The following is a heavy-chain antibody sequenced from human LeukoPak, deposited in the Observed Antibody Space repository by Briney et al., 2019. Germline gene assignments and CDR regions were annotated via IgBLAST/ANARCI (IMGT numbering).Heavy chain of an antibody. CDR2: INPNSGDT. CDR1: GYSLIGYH. J-gene: IGHJ4*02. D-gene: IGHD2-2*01. Sequence: ASVKVSCKASGYSLIGYHMHWVRQAPGQGLEWMGRINPNSGDTNYAQKFQGRVTMTRDTSISTAYMELSRLRSDDTAVYYCARDYCSSTSCLFDYWGQGTLVTVPS. V-gene: IGHV1-2*06. CDR3: ARDYCSSTSCLFDY.